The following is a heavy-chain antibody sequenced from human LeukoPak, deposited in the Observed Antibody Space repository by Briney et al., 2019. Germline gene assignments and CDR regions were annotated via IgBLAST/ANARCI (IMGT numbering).Heavy chain of an antibody. CDR2: IDFDGSRI. CDR1: GFTFSSSW. V-gene: IGHV3-74*01. CDR3: ARAVGPFDY. J-gene: IGHJ4*02. D-gene: IGHD4-23*01. Sequence: GGSLRLSCAASGFTFSSSWMHWVRQIPGKGLVWVSRIDFDGSRIVYADFVKGRFTISRDNSKNTLYLQMNSLRAEDTAVYYCARAVGPFDYWGQGTLVTVSS.